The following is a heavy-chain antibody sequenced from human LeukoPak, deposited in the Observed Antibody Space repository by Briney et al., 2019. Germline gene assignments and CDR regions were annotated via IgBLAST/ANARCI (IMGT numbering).Heavy chain of an antibody. CDR1: GFTFSSYS. J-gene: IGHJ3*02. V-gene: IGHV3-21*01. Sequence: PGGSLRLSCAASGFTFSSYSMNWVRQAPGKGLEWVSSISSSSSYIYYADSVKGRFTISRDNAKNSLYLQMNSLRAEDTAVYYCARDSTYYDFWSGYYNDAFDIWGQGTTVTVSS. CDR3: ARDSTYYDFWSGYYNDAFDI. D-gene: IGHD3-3*01. CDR2: ISSSSSYI.